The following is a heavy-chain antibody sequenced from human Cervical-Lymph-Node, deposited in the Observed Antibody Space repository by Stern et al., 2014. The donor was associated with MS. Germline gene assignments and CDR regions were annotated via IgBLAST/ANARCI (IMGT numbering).Heavy chain of an antibody. J-gene: IGHJ4*02. V-gene: IGHV5-51*01. Sequence: VQLVQSGAVVRKPGDSLRISCTGSGYGFSDYWIGWVRQMPGKGLEWIGVIYPGDSDTTYSPSFEGPVTMSADKSVATAYLQWSSLKASDTAIYFCARQIEGIPGLWGQGTLVTVSS. CDR2: IYPGDSDT. D-gene: IGHD6-13*01. CDR3: ARQIEGIPGL. CDR1: GYGFSDYW.